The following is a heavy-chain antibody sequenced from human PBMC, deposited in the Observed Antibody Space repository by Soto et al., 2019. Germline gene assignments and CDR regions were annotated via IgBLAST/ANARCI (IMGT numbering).Heavy chain of an antibody. CDR3: ARRGNSGSHYYYGMDV. Sequence: GESLKISCKGSGYSFTSYWIGWVRQMPGKGLEWMGIIYPGDSDTRYSPYFQGQVTISADKSISTAYLQWSSLKASDTAMFYCARRGNSGSHYYYGMDVWGQGTTVTVSS. CDR2: IYPGDSDT. CDR1: GYSFTSYW. D-gene: IGHD1-26*01. V-gene: IGHV5-51*01. J-gene: IGHJ6*02.